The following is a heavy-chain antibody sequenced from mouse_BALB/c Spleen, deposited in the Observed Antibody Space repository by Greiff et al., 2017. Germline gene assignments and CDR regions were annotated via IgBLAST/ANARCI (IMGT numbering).Heavy chain of an antibody. CDR2: INPYNDGT. CDR1: GYTFTSYV. CDR3: ARLGGYDGYYDYFDY. V-gene: IGHV1-14*01. Sequence: VQLQQSGPELVKPGASVKMSCKASGYTFTSYVMHWVQQKPGQGLEWIGYINPYNDGTKYNEKFKGKATLTSDKSSSTAYMELSSLTSEDSAVYYCARLGGYDGYYDYFDYWGQGTTLTVSS. D-gene: IGHD2-3*01. J-gene: IGHJ2*01.